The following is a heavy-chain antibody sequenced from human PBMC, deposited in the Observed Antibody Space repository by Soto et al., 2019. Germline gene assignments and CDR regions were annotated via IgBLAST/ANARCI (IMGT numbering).Heavy chain of an antibody. D-gene: IGHD3-10*01. CDR1: GFTFSSYA. CDR3: AKDRLLWFGELLHHPGYFDY. V-gene: IGHV3-23*01. J-gene: IGHJ4*02. CDR2: ISGSGGST. Sequence: GGSLRLSCAASGFTFSSYAMSWVRQAPGKGLEWVSAISGSGGSTYYADSVTGRLPISRDNSKNTLYLQMISLRAEDTAVYYCAKDRLLWFGELLHHPGYFDYWGQGTLVTVSS.